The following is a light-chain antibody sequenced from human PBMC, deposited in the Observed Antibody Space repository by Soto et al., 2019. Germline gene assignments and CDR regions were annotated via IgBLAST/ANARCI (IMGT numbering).Light chain of an antibody. CDR3: QQRSNWLQET. J-gene: IGKJ1*01. CDR1: QSVSSY. Sequence: EIVLTQSPATLSLSPGERATLSCRASQSVSSYLAWYQQKPGQAPRLLIYDASNRATGIPARFSGSGSGTDFTLTISSLESEDFAVYYCQQRSNWLQETFGQGTKVEIK. V-gene: IGKV3-11*01. CDR2: DAS.